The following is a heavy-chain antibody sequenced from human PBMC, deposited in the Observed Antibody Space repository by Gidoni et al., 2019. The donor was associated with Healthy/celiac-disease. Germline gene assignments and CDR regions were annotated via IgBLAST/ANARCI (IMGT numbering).Heavy chain of an antibody. J-gene: IGHJ4*02. Sequence: EVQMLEAGGGLVQPGGSMRISCAASGYTLSSYDMSLVRQAQGKGLEWVSAISGSGFSTYYADSVKGRFTISRDISKNTLYLQMNSLGAEDTAVYYCAKDLDWYSSSPFDYWGQGTLVTVSS. CDR1: GYTLSSYD. D-gene: IGHD6-6*01. V-gene: IGHV3-23*01. CDR3: AKDLDWYSSSPFDY. CDR2: ISGSGFST.